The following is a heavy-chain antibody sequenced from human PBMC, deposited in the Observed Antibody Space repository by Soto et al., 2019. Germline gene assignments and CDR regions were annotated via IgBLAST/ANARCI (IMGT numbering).Heavy chain of an antibody. CDR3: VTHGDYTFXY. CDR2: INQDGSEK. V-gene: IGHV3-7*01. Sequence: GGSLRLSCAASGFTSRIHRMSWVRQAPGKGPEWVASINQDGSEKYYVDSVKGRFTISRDNARLALYLQMDSLRAEDTAVHYCVTHGDYTFXYWGPGALVTVSS. J-gene: IGHJ4*02. D-gene: IGHD4-17*01. CDR1: GFTSRIHR.